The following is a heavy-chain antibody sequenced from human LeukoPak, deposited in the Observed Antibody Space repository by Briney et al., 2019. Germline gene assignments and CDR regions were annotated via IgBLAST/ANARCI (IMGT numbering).Heavy chain of an antibody. V-gene: IGHV4-39*07. D-gene: IGHD6-19*01. CDR3: AREVAAGSYRGFDY. CDR1: GGSIRSNYYY. J-gene: IGHJ4*01. CDR2: IYDSGST. Sequence: ASETLSLTCTVSGGSIRSNYYYWGWIRQPPGKGLEWIGSIYDSGSTYYNPSLKSRVTMSVDTSKNQFSLKVNYVTAADTATYYCAREVAAGSYRGFDYWGQGTLVTVSS.